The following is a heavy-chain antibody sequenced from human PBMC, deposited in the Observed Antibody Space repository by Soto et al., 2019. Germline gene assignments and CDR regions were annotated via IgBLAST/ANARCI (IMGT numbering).Heavy chain of an antibody. D-gene: IGHD3-22*01. CDR1: GFTFSTYA. CDR2: VSGSGDST. CDR3: AKVWSSGFFDS. V-gene: IGHV3-23*01. Sequence: GSLRLSCAASGFTFSTYAMSWVRQAPGKGLEWVSTVSGSGDSTYYADSVKGRFTISRDNSKNTLYLQMISLRAEDTALYYCAKVWSSGFFDSWGRGILVTVSS. J-gene: IGHJ4*02.